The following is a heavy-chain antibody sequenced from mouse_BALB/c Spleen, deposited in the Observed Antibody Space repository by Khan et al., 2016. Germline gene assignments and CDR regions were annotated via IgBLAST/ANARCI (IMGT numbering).Heavy chain of an antibody. V-gene: IGHV1-9*01. D-gene: IGHD2-3*01. CDR1: GYTFSTYW. J-gene: IGHJ2*01. CDR2: ILPGSGSI. Sequence: QVQLQQSGAELMKPGASVKISCKATGYTFSTYWIEWVKQRPGHGLEWIGEILPGSGSINYNEKFKGKATFTADTSSNTAYMQLSSLTSEDSADYYCSRGWGRGYFDYWGQGTTLTVSS. CDR3: SRGWGRGYFDY.